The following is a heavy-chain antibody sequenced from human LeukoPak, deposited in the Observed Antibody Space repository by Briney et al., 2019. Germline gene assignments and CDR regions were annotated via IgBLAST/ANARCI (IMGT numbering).Heavy chain of an antibody. J-gene: IGHJ6*02. CDR3: ARDPLHDYGDYVNYYGMDV. V-gene: IGHV4-34*01. CDR1: GVSFSGYY. CDR2: INHSGST. D-gene: IGHD4-17*01. Sequence: PSETLSLTCAVYGVSFSGYYWSWIRQPPGKGLEWIGEINHSGSTNYNPSLKSRVTISVDTSKNQFSLKLSSVTAADTAVYYCARDPLHDYGDYVNYYGMDVWGQGTTVTVSS.